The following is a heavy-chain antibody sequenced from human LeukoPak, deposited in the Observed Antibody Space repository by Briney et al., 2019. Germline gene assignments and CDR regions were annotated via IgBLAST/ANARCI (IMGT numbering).Heavy chain of an antibody. CDR3: ARNNGMDV. V-gene: IGHV3-7*03. CDR1: GFALSSHW. J-gene: IGHJ6*02. CDR2: VNRDGSET. Sequence: GGSQRLSCAASGFALSSHWMTWVRQVPGRGPEWVANVNRDGSETYYLDSVKGRFTISKDNAKNSLYLQMNSLRAEDTALYHCARNNGMDVWGQGTTVIVSS.